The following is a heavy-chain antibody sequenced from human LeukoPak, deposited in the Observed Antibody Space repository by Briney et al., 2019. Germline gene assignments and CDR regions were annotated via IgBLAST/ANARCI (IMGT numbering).Heavy chain of an antibody. J-gene: IGHJ6*04. V-gene: IGHV4-30-4*08. Sequence: SQTLSLTRTVSGDSISSGGYYWNWVRQPPGKGLEWIGYIYYSGSTYYNPSLESRVTISTDKSKNQFSLKLNSVTAADTAVYFCARARGRSTAMDVWGKGTTVTVSS. CDR2: IYYSGST. CDR3: ARARGRSTAMDV. CDR1: GDSISSGGYY. D-gene: IGHD3-16*01.